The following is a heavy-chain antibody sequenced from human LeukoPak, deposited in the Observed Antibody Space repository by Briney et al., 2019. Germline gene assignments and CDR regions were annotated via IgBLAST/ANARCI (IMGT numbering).Heavy chain of an antibody. D-gene: IGHD6-25*01. CDR2: VYYGRSP. V-gene: IGHV4-39*02. CDR3: ARSSGTGIFSY. J-gene: IGHJ4*02. Sequence: SETLSLTCTVSGGYIRSSYYYWGWIRQPPGKGLEWIGSVYYGRSPYFNPSLESRATISVDTSKNHFSLKMSSVTAADTAVYYCARSSGTGIFSYWGQGTLVTVSS. CDR1: GGYIRSSYYY.